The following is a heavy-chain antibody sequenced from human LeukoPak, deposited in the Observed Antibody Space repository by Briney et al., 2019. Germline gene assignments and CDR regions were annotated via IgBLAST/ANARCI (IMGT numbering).Heavy chain of an antibody. Sequence: TGGSLRLSWAASCLAFGNAWMNWVRQAPGKGLEWVGRIKSKTYGGRTAYAAPVTGRFTISRDDSKNALYLQMNSLKSEDTGVYHCTTGPYPVIRWGGAFDIWGQGTKVTVSS. CDR2: IKSKTYGGRT. J-gene: IGHJ3*02. CDR1: CLAFGNAW. V-gene: IGHV3-15*07. D-gene: IGHD4-23*01. CDR3: TTGPYPVIRWGGAFDI.